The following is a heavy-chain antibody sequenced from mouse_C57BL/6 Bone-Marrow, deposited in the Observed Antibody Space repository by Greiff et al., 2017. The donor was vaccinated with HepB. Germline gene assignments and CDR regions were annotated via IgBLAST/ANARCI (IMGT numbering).Heavy chain of an antibody. Sequence: VKLQQPGAELVKPGASVKLSCKASGYTFTSYWMQWVKQRPGQGLEWIGEIDPSDSYTNYNQKFKGKATLTVDTSSSTAYMQLSSLTSEDSAVYYCARGVGILDYWGQGTTLTVSS. CDR1: GYTFTSYW. J-gene: IGHJ2*01. CDR2: IDPSDSYT. CDR3: ARGVGILDY. D-gene: IGHD4-1*01. V-gene: IGHV1-50*01.